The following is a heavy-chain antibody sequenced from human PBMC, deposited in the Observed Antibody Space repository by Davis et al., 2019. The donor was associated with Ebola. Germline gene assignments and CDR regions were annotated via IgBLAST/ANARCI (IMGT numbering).Heavy chain of an antibody. Sequence: GEPLKISCAASGFTFSSYYMRWVRQAPGKGLEWVSAIGPAGDTYYPGTAKGRFTISTENAKNSSYFQMNSLGAEDTALYYCARVRFGDTAVDYWGQGTLVTVSS. CDR3: ARVRFGDTAVDY. CDR1: GFTFSSYY. V-gene: IGHV3-13*01. D-gene: IGHD5-18*01. CDR2: IGPAGDT. J-gene: IGHJ4*02.